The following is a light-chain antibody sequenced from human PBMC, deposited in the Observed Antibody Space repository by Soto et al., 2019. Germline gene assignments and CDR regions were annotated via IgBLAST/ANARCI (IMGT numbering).Light chain of an antibody. CDR2: WAS. CDR3: QQSYDSPLT. CDR1: QTILNRSNNKNY. J-gene: IGKJ4*01. Sequence: DIVMTQSPDSLALSLGERATITCKSSQTILNRSNNKNYLTWYQQKPGQPPTLLIYWASSRESGVPDRFSGSGSGTDFTLTSSNLQAEDVAVYYCQQSYDSPLTFGGGTRWIS. V-gene: IGKV4-1*01.